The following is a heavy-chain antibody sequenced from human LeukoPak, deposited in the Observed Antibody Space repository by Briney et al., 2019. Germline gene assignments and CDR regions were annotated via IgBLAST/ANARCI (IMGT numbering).Heavy chain of an antibody. J-gene: IGHJ5*02. CDR3: ARVRTSYYDFWSGYLYPNWFDP. D-gene: IGHD3-3*01. CDR1: GYTFTSYY. V-gene: IGHV1-46*01. Sequence: GASVKVSCKASGYTFTSYYMHWVRQAPGQGLEWMGIINPSGGSTSYAQKFQGRVTMTRDTSTSTVYMELSSLRSEDTAVYYCARVRTSYYDFWSGYLYPNWFDPWGQGTLVTVSS. CDR2: INPSGGST.